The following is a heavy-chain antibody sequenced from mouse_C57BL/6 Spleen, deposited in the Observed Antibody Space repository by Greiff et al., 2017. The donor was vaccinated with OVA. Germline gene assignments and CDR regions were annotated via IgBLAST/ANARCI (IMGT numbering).Heavy chain of an antibody. CDR1: GFSLTCYG. CDR3: ARGDYSNYYFDY. V-gene: IGHV2-2*01. Sequence: VKLMESGPGLVQPSQSLSITCTVSGFSLTCYGVHWVRQSPGKGLEWLGVIWSGGSTDYNAAFISRLSISKDNSKSQVFFKMNSLQADDTAIYYCARGDYSNYYFDYWGQGTTLTVSS. CDR2: IWSGGST. J-gene: IGHJ2*01. D-gene: IGHD2-5*01.